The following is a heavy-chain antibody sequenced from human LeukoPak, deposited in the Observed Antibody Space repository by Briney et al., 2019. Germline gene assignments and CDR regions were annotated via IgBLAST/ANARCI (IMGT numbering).Heavy chain of an antibody. CDR3: TGGATTPVY. CDR2: INPNSGGA. V-gene: IGHV1-2*02. CDR1: GYTFTGYY. Sequence: ASVKVSCKASGYTFTGYYMNRVRQAAGQGVEWMGWINPNSGGANYALKFQGRVTMTRATSISTAFMELSRPTADDTAVYYYTGGATTPVYWGQGTLVTVSS. D-gene: IGHD5-12*01. J-gene: IGHJ4*02.